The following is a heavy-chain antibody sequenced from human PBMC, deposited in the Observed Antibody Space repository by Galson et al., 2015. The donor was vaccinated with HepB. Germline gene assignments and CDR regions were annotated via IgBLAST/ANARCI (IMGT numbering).Heavy chain of an antibody. CDR3: ARGSKWNSYLDF. Sequence: SVKVSCKASGYTFTTYAIHWVRQAPGQRLEWMGCINTANGDTKYSQKFQGRVTMTRDTSATTAYMQLSSLRSEDTAVYYCARGSKWNSYLDFWGQGTLVHVSS. CDR2: INTANGDT. J-gene: IGHJ4*02. V-gene: IGHV1-3*04. D-gene: IGHD1-7*01. CDR1: GYTFTTYA.